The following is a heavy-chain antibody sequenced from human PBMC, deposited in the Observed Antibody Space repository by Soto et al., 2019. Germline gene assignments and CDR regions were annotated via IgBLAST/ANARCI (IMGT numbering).Heavy chain of an antibody. CDR2: ISYDGSNK. CDR1: GFTFSSYA. CDR3: ARVRPTGHAFDI. J-gene: IGHJ3*02. V-gene: IGHV3-30-3*01. Sequence: QVQLVESGGGVVQPGRSLRLSCAASGFTFSSYAMHWVRQAPGKGLEWVAVISYDGSNKYYADSVKGRFTISRDNSKNTLYLQMNSLRAGDTAVYYCARVRPTGHAFDIWGQGTMVTVSS.